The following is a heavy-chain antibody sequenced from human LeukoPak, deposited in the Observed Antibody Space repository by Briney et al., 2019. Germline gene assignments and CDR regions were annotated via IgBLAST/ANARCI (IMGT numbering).Heavy chain of an antibody. V-gene: IGHV1-69*05. CDR1: GGTFSSYA. D-gene: IGHD1-26*01. Sequence: ASVKVSCKASGGTFSSYAISWVRQAPGQGLEWMGGIIPIFGTANYAQKFQGRVTMTTDTSTSTAYMELRSLRSDDTAVYYCARDLGAEDWFDPWGQGTLVTVSS. J-gene: IGHJ5*02. CDR3: ARDLGAEDWFDP. CDR2: IIPIFGTA.